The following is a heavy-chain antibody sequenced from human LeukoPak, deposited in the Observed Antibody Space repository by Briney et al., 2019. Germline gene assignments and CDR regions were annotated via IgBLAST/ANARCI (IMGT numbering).Heavy chain of an antibody. D-gene: IGHD3-16*01. Sequence: GGSLRLSCAASGFTFSSYWMSWVRQAPGKGLEWVASINHNGNVNYYVDSVKGRFTLSRDNAKNSLYLQMSNLRAEDTAVYFCARGGGLDVWGQGATVTVSS. V-gene: IGHV3-7*03. CDR1: GFTFSSYW. CDR3: ARGGGLDV. J-gene: IGHJ6*02. CDR2: INHNGNVN.